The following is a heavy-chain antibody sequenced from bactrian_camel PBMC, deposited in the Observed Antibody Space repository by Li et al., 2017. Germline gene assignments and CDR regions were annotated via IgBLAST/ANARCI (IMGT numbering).Heavy chain of an antibody. CDR1: GHGGAC. CDR2: IDRDRNP. Sequence: HVQLVESGGDSVSPGGSLRLSCAISGHGGACLGWWRQAPGAERQGLAAIDRDRNPSYHNSAKGRFTISKDSSKNTLYLQLNDLKPEDTAMYYCAADISAMTRCDCFERFCYVDQYNYCGQGTQVTVSS. J-gene: IGHJ4*01. V-gene: IGHV3S53*01. CDR3: AADISAMTRCDCFERFCYVDQYNY. D-gene: IGHD1*01.